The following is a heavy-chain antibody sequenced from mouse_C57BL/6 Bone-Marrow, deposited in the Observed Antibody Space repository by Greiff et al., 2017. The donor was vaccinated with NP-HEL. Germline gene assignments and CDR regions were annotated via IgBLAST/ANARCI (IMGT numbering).Heavy chain of an antibody. J-gene: IGHJ2*01. Sequence: QVQLQQSGPELVKPGASVKISCKASGYAFSSSWMNWVKQRPGKGLEWIGRIYPGDGDTNYNGKFKGKATLTAVKSSSTAYMQLSSLTSEDSAVYFCARGLLWFFDYWGQGTTLTVSS. CDR1: GYAFSSSW. CDR3: ARGLLWFFDY. V-gene: IGHV1-82*01. D-gene: IGHD2-2*01. CDR2: IYPGDGDT.